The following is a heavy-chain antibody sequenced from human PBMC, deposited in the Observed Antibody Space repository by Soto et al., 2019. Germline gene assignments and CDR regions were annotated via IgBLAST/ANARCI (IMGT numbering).Heavy chain of an antibody. J-gene: IGHJ6*03. D-gene: IGHD2-2*01. CDR3: ARQKTVVVPAARPYYMDV. Sequence: SQTLSLTCAISGDSVSSNSAAWNWIRQSPSRGLEWLGRTYYRSKWYNDYAVSVKSRITINPDTSKNQFSLQLNSVTPEDTAVYYCARQKTVVVPAARPYYMDVWDKGTTVTVSS. V-gene: IGHV6-1*01. CDR2: TYYRSKWYN. CDR1: GDSVSSNSAA.